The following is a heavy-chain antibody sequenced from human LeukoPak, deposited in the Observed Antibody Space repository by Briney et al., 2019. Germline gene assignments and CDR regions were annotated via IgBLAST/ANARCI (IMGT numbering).Heavy chain of an antibody. CDR1: GFTFSSYS. CDR2: ISSSSSYI. J-gene: IGHJ4*02. CDR3: ARAAVGANYFDY. D-gene: IGHD1-26*01. Sequence: PGGSLRLSCAASGFTFSSYSMNWVRQAPGKGLEWVSSISSSSSYIYYADSVKGRFTISRDNAKNSLYLQMNSLRAEDTAVYYCARAAVGANYFDYWGQGTLVTVSS. V-gene: IGHV3-21*01.